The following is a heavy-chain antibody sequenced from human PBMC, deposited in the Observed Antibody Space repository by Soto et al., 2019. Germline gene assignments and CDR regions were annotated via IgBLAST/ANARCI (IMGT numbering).Heavy chain of an antibody. Sequence: QLQLQESGPGLVKPSETLSLTCTVSGGSISSSSYYWGWIRQPPGKGLEWIGSIYYSGSTYYNPSLKSRVTISVDTSKNQFSLKLSSVTAADTAVYYCARLEDGGVLGYFDLWGRGTLVTVSS. D-gene: IGHD3-10*01. J-gene: IGHJ2*01. CDR3: ARLEDGGVLGYFDL. CDR2: IYYSGST. CDR1: GGSISSSSYY. V-gene: IGHV4-39*01.